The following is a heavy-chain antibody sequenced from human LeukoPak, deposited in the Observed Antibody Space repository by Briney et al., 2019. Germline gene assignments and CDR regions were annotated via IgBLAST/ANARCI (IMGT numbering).Heavy chain of an antibody. J-gene: IGHJ4*02. CDR1: GFTLSRYW. V-gene: IGHV3-7*05. Sequence: PGGSLRLSCAASGFTLSRYWMTWVRQAPGQGLEWVANIKQDGTEKYYVDSVKGRFTISRDNAKNSLYLQMNSLRAEDTAVYYCARDSEWGLLLSDYWGQGTLVTVSS. D-gene: IGHD1-26*01. CDR3: ARDSEWGLLLSDY. CDR2: IKQDGTEK.